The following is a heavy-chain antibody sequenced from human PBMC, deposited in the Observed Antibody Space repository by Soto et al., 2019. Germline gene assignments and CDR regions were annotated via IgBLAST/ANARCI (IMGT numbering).Heavy chain of an antibody. V-gene: IGHV3-21*01. J-gene: IGHJ3*02. Sequence: GGSLRLSCAASGFTLSSYSMNWVRQAPGKGLEWVSSISISSTYIYHADSVKGRFTVSRDNAKNSLYLQMNSLRAEDTAVYYCARDVNIVTATYAFDIWGQGTVVTVSS. CDR2: ISISSTYI. D-gene: IGHD1-26*01. CDR1: GFTLSSYS. CDR3: ARDVNIVTATYAFDI.